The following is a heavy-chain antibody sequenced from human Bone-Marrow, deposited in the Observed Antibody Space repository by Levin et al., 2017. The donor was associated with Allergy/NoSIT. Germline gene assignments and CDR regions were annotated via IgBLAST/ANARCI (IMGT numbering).Heavy chain of an antibody. CDR2: IISILGLV. V-gene: IGHV1-69*02. D-gene: IGHD3-9*01. Sequence: SVKVSCKASEGTFSSYTLSWVRQAPGQGLEWMGRIISILGLVNYTQKLQGRVTITADKSTNTAYVELSSLRSEDTAIYYCATTGYDTSTGNPIDCWGQGTLVIVSS. J-gene: IGHJ4*02. CDR3: ATTGYDTSTGNPIDC. CDR1: EGTFSSYT.